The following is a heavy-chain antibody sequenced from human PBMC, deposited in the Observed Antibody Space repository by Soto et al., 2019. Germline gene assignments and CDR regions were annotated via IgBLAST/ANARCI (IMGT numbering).Heavy chain of an antibody. CDR3: ATCEYSGYDPFVYMDV. CDR1: GGTFSSYT. Sequence: GASVKVSCKASGGTFSSYTISWVRQAPGQGLEWMGRIIPILGIANYAQKFQGRVTITADKSTSTAYMELSSLRSEDTAVYYCATCEYSGYDPFVYMDVWGKGPTVTVSS. V-gene: IGHV1-69*02. D-gene: IGHD5-12*01. J-gene: IGHJ6*03. CDR2: IIPILGIA.